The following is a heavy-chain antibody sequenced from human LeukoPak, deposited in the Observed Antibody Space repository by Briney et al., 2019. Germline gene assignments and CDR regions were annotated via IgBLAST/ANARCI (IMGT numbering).Heavy chain of an antibody. V-gene: IGHV3-9*01. CDR3: AEGGTMVRGVPDY. D-gene: IGHD3-10*01. CDR1: GFTFDDYA. CDR2: ISWNSGSI. Sequence: GGSLRLSCAASGFTFDDYAMPWVRQAPGKGLEWVSGISWNSGSIGYADSVKGRFTISRDNAKNSLYLQMNSLRAEDTALYYCAEGGTMVRGVPDYWGQGTLVTVSS. J-gene: IGHJ4*02.